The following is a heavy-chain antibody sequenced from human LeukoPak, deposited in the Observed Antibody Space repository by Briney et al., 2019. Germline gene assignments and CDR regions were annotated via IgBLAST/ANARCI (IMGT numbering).Heavy chain of an antibody. CDR1: GFTFSSYA. CDR2: ISSNGGST. D-gene: IGHD6-19*01. Sequence: GGSLRLSCAASGFTFSSYAMHWVRQAPGKGLEYVSAISSNGGSTYYANSVKGRFTISRDNSKNTLYLQMGSLRAEDMAVYYCARSQWLAPADAFDIWGQGTMVTVSS. J-gene: IGHJ3*02. V-gene: IGHV3-64*01. CDR3: ARSQWLAPADAFDI.